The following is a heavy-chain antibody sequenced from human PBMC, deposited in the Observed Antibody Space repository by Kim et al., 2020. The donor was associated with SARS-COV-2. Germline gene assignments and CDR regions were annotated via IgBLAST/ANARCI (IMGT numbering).Heavy chain of an antibody. J-gene: IGHJ4*02. Sequence: SETLSLTCTVSGGSISSGDYYWSWIRQPPGKGLEWIGYIYYSGSTYYNPSLKSRVTISVDTSKNQFSLKLSSVTAADTAVFYCAREPYYYDSSGYYYYFDYWGQGTLVTVSS. CDR3: AREPYYYDSSGYYYYFDY. V-gene: IGHV4-30-4*01. CDR2: IYYSGST. D-gene: IGHD3-22*01. CDR1: GGSISSGDYY.